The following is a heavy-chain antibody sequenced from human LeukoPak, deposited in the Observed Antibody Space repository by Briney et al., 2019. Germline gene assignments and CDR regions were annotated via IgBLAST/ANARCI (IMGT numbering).Heavy chain of an antibody. V-gene: IGHV3-48*03. Sequence: PGWSLRLSCAASGFSISTFEMNWVRQAPGRGLEWVSYISDSGSAIQHADSVRGRFAISRDNAKNSLYLQMNSLRDEDTAVYYCARVRGGYYIDYWGQGTLVTVSS. D-gene: IGHD3-3*01. CDR3: ARVRGGYYIDY. CDR2: ISDSGSAI. CDR1: GFSISTFE. J-gene: IGHJ4*02.